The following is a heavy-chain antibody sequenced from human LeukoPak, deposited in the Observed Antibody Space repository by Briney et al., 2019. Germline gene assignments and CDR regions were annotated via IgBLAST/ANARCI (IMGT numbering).Heavy chain of an antibody. J-gene: IGHJ4*02. Sequence: SQTLPLTCVVSGGSISSGGYSWSWIRQPPGKGLEWIGNIYHSGSTYYNPSLKSRVNMSVDRSKNQFSLKLTSVTAADTAVYYCVREGGEYWGQGTLVTVSS. V-gene: IGHV4-30-2*01. CDR1: GGSISSGGYS. CDR3: VREGGEY. CDR2: IYHSGST.